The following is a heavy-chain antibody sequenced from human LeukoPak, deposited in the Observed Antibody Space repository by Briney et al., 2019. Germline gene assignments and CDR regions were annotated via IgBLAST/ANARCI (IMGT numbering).Heavy chain of an antibody. D-gene: IGHD2-21*02. CDR3: AKDHDQPLLY. Sequence: GGSLRLSCAASGFTFSSNAMGWVRQAPRKGLEWVSSISESGAGTYYADSVMGRFTISRDNFRNTLYLQMNSLRAEDTAVYYCAKDHDQPLLYWGQGTLVTVSS. J-gene: IGHJ4*02. CDR2: ISESGAGT. CDR1: GFTFSSNA. V-gene: IGHV3-23*01.